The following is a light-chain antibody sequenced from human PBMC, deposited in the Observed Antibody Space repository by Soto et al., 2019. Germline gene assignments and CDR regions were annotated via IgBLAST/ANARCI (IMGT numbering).Light chain of an antibody. CDR3: QQSFSTLLS. CDR2: GAT. J-gene: IGKJ4*01. V-gene: IGKV1-39*01. CDR1: QSIISY. Sequence: DIAMTQSPSFLSASIGDRVTITCRASQSIISYLNWYQQKPGKAPKLLISGATTLQTGVPPRFSGRGSGTEFTLAISSLRPEDVATYYCQQSFSTLLSFGGGTKIEIK.